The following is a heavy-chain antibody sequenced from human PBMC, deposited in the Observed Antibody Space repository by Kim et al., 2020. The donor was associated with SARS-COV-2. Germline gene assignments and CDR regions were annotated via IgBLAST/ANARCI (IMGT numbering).Heavy chain of an antibody. J-gene: IGHJ4*02. D-gene: IGHD5-18*01. V-gene: IGHV3-7*03. CDR2: IKQDGSEK. Sequence: GGSLRLSCAASGFTFSSYWMSWVRQAPGKWLEWVANIKQDGSEKYYVDSVKGRFTISRDNAKNSLYLQMNSLRAEDTAVYYCASLAGGTAMVGPYYFDYWGQGTLGTVSS. CDR3: ASLAGGTAMVGPYYFDY. CDR1: GFTFSSYW.